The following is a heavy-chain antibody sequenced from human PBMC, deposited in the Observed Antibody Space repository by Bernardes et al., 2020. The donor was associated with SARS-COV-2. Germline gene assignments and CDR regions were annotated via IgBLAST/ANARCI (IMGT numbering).Heavy chain of an antibody. V-gene: IGHV5-51*01. J-gene: IGHJ6*02. Sequence: GASLKISCKGSDYTSTNYWIGWVRQIPGKGLERMGIIYPGDSDTKYSPSFQGRVTISADKSVNTAYLQWSSLKASDTAIYYCARRRYGDFGVDVWGQGTTVTVSS. CDR3: ARRRYGDFGVDV. CDR1: DYTSTNYW. CDR2: IYPGDSDT. D-gene: IGHD4-17*01.